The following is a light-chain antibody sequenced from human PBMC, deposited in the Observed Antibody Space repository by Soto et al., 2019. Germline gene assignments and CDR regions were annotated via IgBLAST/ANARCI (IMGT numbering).Light chain of an antibody. J-gene: IGLJ1*01. V-gene: IGLV2-14*01. CDR2: EVG. CDR1: SY. CDR3: SSYAHSSIYV. Sequence: SVLTQPASVSGSPGQSITISCTGTSYVSWYQQHPGKAPKLMIYEVGNRPSGVSIRFSGSKSGNTASLTISGLQADDEADYYCSSYAHSSIYVFGTGTKVTVL.